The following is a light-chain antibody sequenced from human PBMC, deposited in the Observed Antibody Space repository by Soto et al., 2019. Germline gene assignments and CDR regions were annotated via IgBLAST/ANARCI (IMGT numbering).Light chain of an antibody. CDR1: PPPPASNY. CDR3: QSYDSSNHVV. CDR2: KDD. Sequence: NFMLTQPHSVSESPGTPPPPPPPPPPPPPASNYVQWYQQRPGSAPTTVIYKDDQRPSGVPDRFSGSIDSSSNSASLTISGLKTEDGADYYCQSYDSSNHVVFGGGTKLTVL. V-gene: IGLV6-57*03. J-gene: IGLJ2*01.